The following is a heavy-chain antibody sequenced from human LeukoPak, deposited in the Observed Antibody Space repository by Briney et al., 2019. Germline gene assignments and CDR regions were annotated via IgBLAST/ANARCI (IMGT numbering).Heavy chain of an antibody. CDR2: IIPIFGTA. Sequence: ASVKVSCKASGGTFSSYAISWVRQAPGQGLEWMGGIIPIFGTANYAQKFQGRVTITADESTSTAYMELSSLRSEDTAVYYCASKLVVPADRYYYYGMDVWGQGTTVTVSS. V-gene: IGHV1-69*13. CDR1: GGTFSSYA. J-gene: IGHJ6*02. D-gene: IGHD2-2*01. CDR3: ASKLVVPADRYYYYGMDV.